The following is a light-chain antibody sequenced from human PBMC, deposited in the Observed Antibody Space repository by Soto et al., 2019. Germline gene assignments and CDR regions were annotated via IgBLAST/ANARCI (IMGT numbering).Light chain of an antibody. Sequence: EIVLTQSPATLSLSPGERATLSCRASQSVSSSLAWYQQIPGQAPRLLIYDASNRATGIPARFSGSGSGTDLTPTISSLETEDFQIYYCKQRSNWPPPINFGPGTKVDIK. J-gene: IGKJ3*01. CDR2: DAS. V-gene: IGKV3-11*01. CDR1: QSVSSS. CDR3: KQRSNWPPPIN.